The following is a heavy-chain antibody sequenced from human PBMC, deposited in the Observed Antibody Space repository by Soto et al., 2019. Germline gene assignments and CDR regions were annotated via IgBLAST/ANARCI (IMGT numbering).Heavy chain of an antibody. Sequence: SETLSLTCTVSGGSISSSSYYWGWIRQPPGKGLEWIGSIYYSGSTYYNPSLKSRVTISVDTSKNQFSLKLSSVTAADTAVYYCARLVWGGNPSNYGMDVWGQGTTVTVSS. J-gene: IGHJ6*02. D-gene: IGHD3-3*01. V-gene: IGHV4-39*01. CDR2: IYYSGST. CDR1: GGSISSSSYY. CDR3: ARLVWGGNPSNYGMDV.